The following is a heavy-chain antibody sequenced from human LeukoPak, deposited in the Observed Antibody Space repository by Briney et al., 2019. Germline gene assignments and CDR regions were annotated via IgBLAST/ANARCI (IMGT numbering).Heavy chain of an antibody. J-gene: IGHJ4*02. Sequence: KPGGSLRLSCAASGFTFSSYEMNWVRQAPGKGLEWISYISSSSSYIYYADSVKGRFTISRDNAKNSLYLQRNSLRGEDTAVYYCARDWRRTVYYFDYWGQGTLVTVSS. D-gene: IGHD4-17*01. CDR3: ARDWRRTVYYFDY. CDR1: GFTFSSYE. V-gene: IGHV3-21*05. CDR2: ISSSSSYI.